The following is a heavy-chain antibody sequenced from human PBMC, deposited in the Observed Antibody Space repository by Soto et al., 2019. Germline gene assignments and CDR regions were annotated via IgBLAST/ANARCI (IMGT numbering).Heavy chain of an antibody. CDR3: ARDMAVEADC. D-gene: IGHD2-15*01. CDR2: ISSNGDSI. Sequence: PGGSLRLSCAASGFTFSDYSMNWVRQAPGKGLEWISFISSNGDSIHYADSVRGRFAISRDNAKSSLSLQMSGLRAEDGAVYYCARDMAVEADCWGQGTLVTVSS. J-gene: IGHJ4*02. V-gene: IGHV3-48*01. CDR1: GFTFSDYS.